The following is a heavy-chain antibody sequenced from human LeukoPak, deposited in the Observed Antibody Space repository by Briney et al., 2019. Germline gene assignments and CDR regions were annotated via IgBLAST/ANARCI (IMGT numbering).Heavy chain of an antibody. J-gene: IGHJ4*02. CDR1: GFTFSSYA. V-gene: IGHV3-7*01. CDR2: IKQDGSEK. Sequence: GGSLRLSCAASGFTFSSYAMHWVRQAPGKGLEWVANIKQDGSEKYYVDSVKGRFTISRDNAKNSLYLQMNSLRAEDTAVYYCARGPAWRRLLLSVSRRGGYFDYWGQGILVTVSS. D-gene: IGHD2-15*01. CDR3: ARGPAWRRLLLSVSRRGGYFDY.